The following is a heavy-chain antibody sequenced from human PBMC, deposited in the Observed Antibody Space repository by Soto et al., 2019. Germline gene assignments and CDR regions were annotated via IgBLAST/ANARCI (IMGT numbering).Heavy chain of an antibody. J-gene: IGHJ4*02. V-gene: IGHV3-23*01. CDR2: ISGSGGST. CDR3: AKDNSIVVVVVTIDY. Sequence: GGSLRLSCAASGFTFSSYAMSWVRQAPGKGLEWVSAISGSGGSTYYADSVKGRFTISRDNSKNTLYLQMNSLRAEDTTVYYCAKDNSIVVVVVTIDYWGQGTLVTVSS. D-gene: IGHD2-15*01. CDR1: GFTFSSYA.